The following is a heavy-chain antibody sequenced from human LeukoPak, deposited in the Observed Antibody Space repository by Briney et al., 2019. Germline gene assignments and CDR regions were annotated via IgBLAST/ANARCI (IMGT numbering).Heavy chain of an antibody. D-gene: IGHD5-24*01. CDR2: ISSSSSTI. V-gene: IGHV3-48*01. CDR3: ARGGLQSYFDY. Sequence: PGGSLRLSCAASGFTFSRYSMNWVRQAPGKGLEWVSYISSSSSTIYYADSVKGRFTISRDNAKNSLYLQMNSLRAEDTAVYYCARGGLQSYFDYWGQGTLVTVSS. CDR1: GFTFSRYS. J-gene: IGHJ4*02.